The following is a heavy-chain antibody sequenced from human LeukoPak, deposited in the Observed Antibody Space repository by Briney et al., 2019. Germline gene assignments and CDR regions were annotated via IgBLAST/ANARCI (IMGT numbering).Heavy chain of an antibody. V-gene: IGHV1-2*04. Sequence: ASVKVSCKASGYTFTGYYMHWVRQAPGQGREWVGWINPNSGGTNNAQKFQGWVTMTRDTSINTAYMQLSRLRSDGTAVYYCARDSCSTRCYASFDYWGQGTLVTVSS. D-gene: IGHD2-2*01. J-gene: IGHJ4*02. CDR3: ARDSCSTRCYASFDY. CDR1: GYTFTGYY. CDR2: INPNSGGT.